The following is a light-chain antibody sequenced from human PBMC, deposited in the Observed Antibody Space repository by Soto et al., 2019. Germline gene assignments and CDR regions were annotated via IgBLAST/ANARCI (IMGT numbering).Light chain of an antibody. CDR2: EVS. Sequence: QSALTQPPSASGSPGQSVTISCTGTSSDVGGYDYVSWYQQHPGKAPKVIIYEVSKRPSGVPDRFSGYKSGNTASLTVSGLQAEDEADYYCSSYAGSNSWVCGGGTQLTVL. CDR1: SSDVGGYDY. CDR3: SSYAGSNSWV. V-gene: IGLV2-8*01. J-gene: IGLJ3*02.